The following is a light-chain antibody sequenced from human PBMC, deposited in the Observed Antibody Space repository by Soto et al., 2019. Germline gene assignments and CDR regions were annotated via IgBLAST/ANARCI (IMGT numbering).Light chain of an antibody. V-gene: IGLV2-23*02. Sequence: QSLLTQPASVSGSPGQTIIISCTRTSSVVGSYNFVSWYQQHPGKVPKVMIYEVSKRPSGVSDRFSGSKSGNTASLTISGLQAEDEADYYCCADAGRSTYVFGAGTKVTVL. J-gene: IGLJ1*01. CDR1: SSVVGSYNF. CDR3: CADAGRSTYV. CDR2: EVS.